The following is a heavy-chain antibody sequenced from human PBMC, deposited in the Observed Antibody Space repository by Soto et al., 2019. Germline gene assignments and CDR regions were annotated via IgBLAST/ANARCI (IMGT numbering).Heavy chain of an antibody. Sequence: QITLKKSGPTLVKPTQTLTLTCTFSGFSLSTSGVGVGWIRQPPGKALEWLALIYWDDDKRYSPSLKSRLTITKDTSKNQVVLTMTNMDPVDTATYYCAHRRRPYSGSFYGWFDPWGQGTLVTVSS. CDR3: AHRRRPYSGSFYGWFDP. CDR1: GFSLSTSGVG. J-gene: IGHJ5*02. V-gene: IGHV2-5*02. D-gene: IGHD1-26*01. CDR2: IYWDDDK.